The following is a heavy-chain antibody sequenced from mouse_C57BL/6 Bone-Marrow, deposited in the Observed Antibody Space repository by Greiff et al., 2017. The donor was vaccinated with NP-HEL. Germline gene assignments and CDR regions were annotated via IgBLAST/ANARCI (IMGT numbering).Heavy chain of an antibody. CDR2: IDPSDSYT. CDR1: GYTFTSYW. D-gene: IGHD2-4*01. Sequence: VKLMESGAELVMPGASVKLSCKASGYTFTSYWMHWVKQRPGQGLEWIGEIDPSDSYTNYNQKFKGKSTLTVDKSSSTAYMQLSSLTSEDSAVYYCARDYYDYGPWFAYWGQGTLVTVSA. CDR3: ARDYYDYGPWFAY. V-gene: IGHV1-69*01. J-gene: IGHJ3*01.